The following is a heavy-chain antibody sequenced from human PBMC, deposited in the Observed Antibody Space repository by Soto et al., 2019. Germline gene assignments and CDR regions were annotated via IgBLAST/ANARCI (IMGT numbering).Heavy chain of an antibody. J-gene: IGHJ6*04. CDR1: GYSFTSYW. D-gene: IGHD2-8*01. CDR3: YCVSFSNLVCLHYYCMDV. V-gene: IGHV5-10-1*01. Sequence: ESLKISCKGSGYSFTSYWISWVRQMPGKGLEWMGRIDPSDSYTNYSPSFQGHVTISADKSISTAYLQWSSLKASDTAMYYCYCVSFSNLVCLHYYCMDVWGKGTTVTVSS. CDR2: IDPSDSYT.